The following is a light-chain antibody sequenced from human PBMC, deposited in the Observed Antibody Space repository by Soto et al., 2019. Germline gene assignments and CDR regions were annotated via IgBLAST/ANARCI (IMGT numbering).Light chain of an antibody. CDR3: QQRNNWVT. J-gene: IGKJ4*01. V-gene: IGKV3-11*01. CDR1: QNINNY. CDR2: DAF. Sequence: EVVLTQSPVTLSLSPGERATLSCRASQNINNYLAWYQQKPGQPPGLLIYDAFNRATGIPARFSGSGSGTDFILTISSLEPEDFGVYYCQQRNNWVTFGGGTKVEIK.